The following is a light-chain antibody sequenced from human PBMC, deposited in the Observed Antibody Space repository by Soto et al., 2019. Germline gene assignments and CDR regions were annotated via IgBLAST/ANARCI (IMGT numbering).Light chain of an antibody. V-gene: IGLV3-1*01. Sequence: SYELTQPPSVSVSPGQTASITCSGDKLGDKYACWYQQKPGQSPVLVIYQDTKRPSGIPERVSGSNSGNTATLTISGTQAMDEADYYCQAWDNSPHVVFGGGTKLTVL. CDR1: KLGDKY. CDR3: QAWDNSPHVV. CDR2: QDT. J-gene: IGLJ2*01.